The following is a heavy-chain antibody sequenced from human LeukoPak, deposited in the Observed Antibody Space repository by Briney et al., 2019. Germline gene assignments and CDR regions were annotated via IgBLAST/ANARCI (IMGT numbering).Heavy chain of an antibody. D-gene: IGHD2-15*01. CDR1: GGSITTYS. CDR2: IYASGST. J-gene: IGHJ4*02. V-gene: IGHV4-4*07. Sequence: SETLSLTCTVSGGSITTYSWSWIRQPAGXXLXXXXCIYASGSTTYNPSLKSRVTMSVGTSKNQFSVRLTSVAAADTAVYYCARAAYCSGASCYFDYWGQGTLVTVSS. CDR3: ARAAYCSGASCYFDY.